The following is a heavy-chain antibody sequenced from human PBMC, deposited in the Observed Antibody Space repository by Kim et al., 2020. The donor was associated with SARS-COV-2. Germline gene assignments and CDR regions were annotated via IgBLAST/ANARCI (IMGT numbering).Heavy chain of an antibody. Sequence: GGSLRLSCVASGFSFSTYWMGWVRQAPGKGLEWVANIKEDGIEKQYVDSVKGRFTISRDDAKSSLSLEMNSLRAEDTAVYYCARDYGKSAARSVGHFDHWGQGALVIVSS. D-gene: IGHD6-6*01. CDR2: IKEDGIEK. V-gene: IGHV3-7*03. J-gene: IGHJ4*02. CDR1: GFSFSTYW. CDR3: ARDYGKSAARSVGHFDH.